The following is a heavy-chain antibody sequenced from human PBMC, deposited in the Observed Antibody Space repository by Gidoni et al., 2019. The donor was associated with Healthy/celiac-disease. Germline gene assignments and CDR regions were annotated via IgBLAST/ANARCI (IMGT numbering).Heavy chain of an antibody. CDR1: GFTFSSYA. V-gene: IGHV3-23*01. Sequence: EVQMLESGGGLVEPEGSLRLSCAASGFTFSSYAISWVRQAPGKGLEWVSAISGSGGRTSYADSVKGRFTISRDNSKNTLYLQMNSLRAEDTAVYYCAKDRRLESYWCQGTLVTVSS. CDR2: ISGSGGRT. CDR3: AKDRRLESY. D-gene: IGHD3-16*01. J-gene: IGHJ4*02.